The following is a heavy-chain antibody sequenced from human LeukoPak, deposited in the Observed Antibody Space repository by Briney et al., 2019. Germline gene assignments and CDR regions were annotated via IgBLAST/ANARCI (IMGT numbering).Heavy chain of an antibody. CDR2: ISSNTGSI. J-gene: IGHJ6*02. Sequence: GGSLRLSCAASGFTFDDYAMHWVRQAPGEGLEWVAGISSNTGSIGYADSVKGRFTISRDNAKNSLYLQMNSLRAEDTALYYCAKDILGGSYYYSGMDVWGQGTTVTVSS. CDR3: AKDILGGSYYYSGMDV. D-gene: IGHD1-26*01. V-gene: IGHV3-9*01. CDR1: GFTFDDYA.